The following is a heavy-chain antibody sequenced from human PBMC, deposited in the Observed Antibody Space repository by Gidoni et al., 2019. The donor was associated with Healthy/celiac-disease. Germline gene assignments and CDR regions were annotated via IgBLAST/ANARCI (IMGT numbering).Heavy chain of an antibody. V-gene: IGHV1-24*01. D-gene: IGHD3-22*01. Sequence: QVQLVQSGAEVKKPGASVKVSCKVSGYTLTELTMHWVRQAPGKGLEWMGGFDPEDGETIYAQKFQCRVTMTEDTSTDTAYMELSSLRSEDTAVYYCANGAYYYDSSGYSPRHVGTPFDYWGQGTLVTVSS. J-gene: IGHJ4*02. CDR3: ANGAYYYDSSGYSPRHVGTPFDY. CDR2: FDPEDGET. CDR1: GYTLTELT.